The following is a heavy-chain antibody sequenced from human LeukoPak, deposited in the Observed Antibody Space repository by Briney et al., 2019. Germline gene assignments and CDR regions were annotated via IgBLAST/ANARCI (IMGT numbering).Heavy chain of an antibody. V-gene: IGHV3-11*01. CDR1: GFTFSDYY. CDR3: AKDSGDSSGYYDFDY. D-gene: IGHD3-22*01. J-gene: IGHJ4*02. CDR2: IISSGSTI. Sequence: GGSLRLSCAASGFTFSDYYMSWIRQAPGKGLEWVSYIISSGSTIYYADSVKGRFTISRDNSKNTLYLQMNSLRAEDTAVYYCAKDSGDSSGYYDFDYWGQGTLVTVSS.